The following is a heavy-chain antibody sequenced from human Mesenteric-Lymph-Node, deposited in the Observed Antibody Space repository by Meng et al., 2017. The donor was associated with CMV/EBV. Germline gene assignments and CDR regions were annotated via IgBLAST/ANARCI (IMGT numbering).Heavy chain of an antibody. CDR3: ARGAPEGYLDY. CDR1: GDSMSRQTW. J-gene: IGHJ4*02. Sequence: CAVSGDSMSRQTWWSWVRQPPGKGLEWIGQIDQNGGANYSPSLKSRVTLSIDTSKNQFSLKLSSVTAADTAVYYCARGAPEGYLDYWGQGALVTVSS. D-gene: IGHD1-14*01. V-gene: IGHV4-4*02. CDR2: IDQNGGA.